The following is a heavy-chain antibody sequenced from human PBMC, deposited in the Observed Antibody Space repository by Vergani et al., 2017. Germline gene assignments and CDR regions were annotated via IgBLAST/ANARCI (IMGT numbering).Heavy chain of an antibody. D-gene: IGHD2-21*02. Sequence: QVQLVQSGSELKKPGASVKVSCKASGYTFTSYAMNWVRQAPGQGLEWMGIINPSGGSTSYAQKFQGRVTMTRDTSTSTVYMELSSLRSEDTAVYYCAREGAYCGGDCYYYYYGMDVWGQGTTVTVSS. V-gene: IGHV1-46*01. CDR3: AREGAYCGGDCYYYYYGMDV. CDR1: GYTFTSYA. J-gene: IGHJ6*02. CDR2: INPSGGST.